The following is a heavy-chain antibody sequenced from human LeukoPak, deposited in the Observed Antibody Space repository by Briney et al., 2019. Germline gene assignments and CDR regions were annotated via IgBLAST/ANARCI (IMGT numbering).Heavy chain of an antibody. Sequence: SVKVSCKASGGTFSSYAISWVRQAPGQGLEWMGGIIPIFGTANYAQKFQGRVTITADESTSTAYMELSSLRSEDTAVYYCARDFPTGHCSSTSCHGDYWGQGTLVTVSS. CDR1: GGTFSSYA. CDR3: ARDFPTGHCSSTSCHGDY. D-gene: IGHD2-2*01. J-gene: IGHJ4*02. V-gene: IGHV1-69*13. CDR2: IIPIFGTA.